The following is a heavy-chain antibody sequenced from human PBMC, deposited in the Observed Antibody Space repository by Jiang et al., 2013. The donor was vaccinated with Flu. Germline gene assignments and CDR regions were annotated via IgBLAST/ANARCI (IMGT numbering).Heavy chain of an antibody. Sequence: GPGLVKPSETLSLTCTVSGGSISSYYWSWIRQPPGKGLEWIGYIYYSGSTNYNPSLKSRVTISVDTSKNQFSLKLSSVTXADTAVYYCARDNYYGGKALHYYYGMDVWGQGYHGHRLL. J-gene: IGHJ6*02. V-gene: IGHV4-59*01. CDR3: ARDNYYGGKALHYYYGMDV. CDR1: GGSISSYY. CDR2: IYYSGST. D-gene: IGHD3-10*01.